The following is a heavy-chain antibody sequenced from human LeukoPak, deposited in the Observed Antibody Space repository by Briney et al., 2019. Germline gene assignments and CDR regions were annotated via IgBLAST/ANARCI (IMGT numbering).Heavy chain of an antibody. D-gene: IGHD4-17*01. CDR3: ARDNYGDFYFDY. CDR1: GFTFSSYW. CDR2: IKQDGSEK. V-gene: IGHV3-7*01. J-gene: IGHJ4*02. Sequence: GGSLRLSCAASGFTFSSYWMSWVRQAPGKGLEWVANIKQDGSEKYYVDSVKGRFTISRDNAKNSLSLQMSSLRAEDTAVYYCARDNYGDFYFDYWGQGTLVTVSS.